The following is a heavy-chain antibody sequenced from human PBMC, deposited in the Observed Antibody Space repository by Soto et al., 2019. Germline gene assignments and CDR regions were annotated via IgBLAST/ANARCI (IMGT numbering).Heavy chain of an antibody. CDR1: GGSFSGYY. J-gene: IGHJ4*02. CDR2: INHSGST. CDR3: AITVYDGYCSGGSCYISEPAGTGDY. D-gene: IGHD2-15*01. Sequence: PSETLSLTCAVYGGSFSGYYWSWIRQPPGKGLEWIGEINHSGSTNYNPSLKSRVTISVDTSKNQFSLKLSSVTAADTVVYYCAITVYDGYCSGGSCYISEPAGTGDYWGQGTLVT. V-gene: IGHV4-34*01.